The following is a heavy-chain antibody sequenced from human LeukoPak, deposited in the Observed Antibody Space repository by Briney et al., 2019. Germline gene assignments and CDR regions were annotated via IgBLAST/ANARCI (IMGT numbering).Heavy chain of an antibody. V-gene: IGHV4-34*01. Sequence: SETLSLTCAVYGGSFSGYYWSWIRQPPGKGLEWIGEINHSGSTNYNPSLKSRVTISVDTSKNQFSLKLSSVTAADTAVYYCASTGHYYYDSSGYYYLWGQGTLVTVSS. D-gene: IGHD3-22*01. CDR2: INHSGST. CDR1: GGSFSGYY. CDR3: ASTGHYYYDSSGYYYL. J-gene: IGHJ4*02.